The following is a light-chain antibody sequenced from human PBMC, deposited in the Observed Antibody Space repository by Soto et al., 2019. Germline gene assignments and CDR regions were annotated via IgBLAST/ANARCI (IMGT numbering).Light chain of an antibody. J-gene: IGLJ1*01. V-gene: IGLV2-23*02. CDR1: SSNVGSYKL. CDR2: EVN. Sequence: SALTQPASVSGSPGQSITISCTGTSSNVGSYKLVSWYQQHPGKAPKLMIFEVNKRPSGVSNRFSGSKSGNTASLTISGLKVEDEADYYCCSSGGSPTYVFGTGTKVTV. CDR3: CSSGGSPTYV.